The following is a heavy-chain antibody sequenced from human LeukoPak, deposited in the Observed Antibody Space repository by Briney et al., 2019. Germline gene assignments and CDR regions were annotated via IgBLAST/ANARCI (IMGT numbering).Heavy chain of an antibody. CDR2: IYYSGST. CDR1: GGSISSYY. J-gene: IGHJ4*02. D-gene: IGHD2/OR15-2a*01. V-gene: IGHV4-39*01. CDR3: ARLTFPQGGY. Sequence: PSETLSLTCTVSGGSISSYYWSWIRQPPGKGLQWIGSIYYSGSTYYNPSLKSRVTMSVDTSKNQFSLNLSSVTAADTAVYYCARLTFPQGGYWGQGTLVTVSS.